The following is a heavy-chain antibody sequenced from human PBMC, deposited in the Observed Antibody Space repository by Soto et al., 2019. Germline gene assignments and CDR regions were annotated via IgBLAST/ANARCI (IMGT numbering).Heavy chain of an antibody. Sequence: QVQLVQSGAEVKKPGASVKVSCKASGYTFTSYDINWVRQATGQGLEWMGWMNPNSGNTGYAQKFQGRVTMTRNTSISTAYMELSSLRSEDTDVYYCARGYCSGGSCSSVFDYWGQGTLVTVSS. V-gene: IGHV1-8*01. D-gene: IGHD2-15*01. CDR3: ARGYCSGGSCSSVFDY. CDR1: GYTFTSYD. J-gene: IGHJ4*02. CDR2: MNPNSGNT.